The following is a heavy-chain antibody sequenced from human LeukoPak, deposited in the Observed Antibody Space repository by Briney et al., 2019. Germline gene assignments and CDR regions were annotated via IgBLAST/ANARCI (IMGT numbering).Heavy chain of an antibody. D-gene: IGHD5-18*01. CDR3: AREGYSYGFDY. CDR2: IYYSGST. CDR1: GGSISSYY. J-gene: IGHJ4*02. Sequence: SETLSLTCTVSGGSISSYYWSWIRQPPGKGLEWIGYIYYSGSTNYNPSLKSRVTISVDTSKNQFSLKLSSVTAADTAVYYCAREGYSYGFDYWGQGTLVTVSS. V-gene: IGHV4-59*01.